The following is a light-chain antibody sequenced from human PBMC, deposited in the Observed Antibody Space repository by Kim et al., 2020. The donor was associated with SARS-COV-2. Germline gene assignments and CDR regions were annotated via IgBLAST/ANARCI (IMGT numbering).Light chain of an antibody. CDR2: GAS. V-gene: IGKV3-20*01. CDR1: QSISSSY. Sequence: EIVLTQSPGPLSLSPGERATLSCRASQSISSSYLAWYQQKAGQAPRLLIYGASSRATGIPDRFSGSGSGTDFTLTISRLEAEDFAVYYCQQYGSSPRTFGQGTKVDIK. J-gene: IGKJ1*01. CDR3: QQYGSSPRT.